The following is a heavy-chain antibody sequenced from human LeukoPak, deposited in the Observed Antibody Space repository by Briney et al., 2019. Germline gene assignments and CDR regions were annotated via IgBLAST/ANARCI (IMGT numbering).Heavy chain of an antibody. J-gene: IGHJ4*02. CDR2: IKSKTDGGAT. V-gene: IGHV3-15*01. Sequence: GGSLRLSCAASGFTFSSYWMSWVRQAPGKGLEWVGRIKSKTDGGATHYAAPVKGRFTISRDDSKNTLYLQMNSPKTEDTAVYYCTTEAYYYDSGAIKYFDYWGQGTLVTVSS. D-gene: IGHD3-22*01. CDR3: TTEAYYYDSGAIKYFDY. CDR1: GFTFSSYW.